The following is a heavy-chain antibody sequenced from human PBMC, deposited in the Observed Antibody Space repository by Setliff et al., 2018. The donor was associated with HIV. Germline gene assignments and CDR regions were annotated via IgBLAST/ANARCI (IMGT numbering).Heavy chain of an antibody. CDR3: ARARGRAQLSYYFDY. Sequence: TLSLTCSVPSGSISVYYWSWVRQPPGRGLEWIGYVSYSGSTSYNPTLNSRVTMSVDTSRDQFSLKLSSVTAADTAVYYCARARGRAQLSYYFDYWGQGRLVTVS. D-gene: IGHD2-2*01. CDR2: VSYSGST. J-gene: IGHJ4*02. V-gene: IGHV4-59*01. CDR1: SGSISVYY.